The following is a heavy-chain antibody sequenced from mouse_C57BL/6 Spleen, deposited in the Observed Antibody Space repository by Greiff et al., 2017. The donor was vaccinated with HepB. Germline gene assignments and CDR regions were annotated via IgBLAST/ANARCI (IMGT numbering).Heavy chain of an antibody. Sequence: QVQLKQSGPGLVQPSQSLSITCPVSGFSLTSSGVHWVRQSPGKGLEWLGVIWRGGSTDYNAAFMSRLSITKDNSKSQVFFKMNSLQADDTAIYYCAKKDGNYPYYAMDYWGQGTSVTVSS. CDR1: GFSLTSSG. D-gene: IGHD2-1*01. V-gene: IGHV2-5*01. J-gene: IGHJ4*01. CDR3: AKKDGNYPYYAMDY. CDR2: IWRGGST.